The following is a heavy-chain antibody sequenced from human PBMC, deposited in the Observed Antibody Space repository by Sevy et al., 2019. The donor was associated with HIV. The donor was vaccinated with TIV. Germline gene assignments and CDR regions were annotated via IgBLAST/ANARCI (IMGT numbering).Heavy chain of an antibody. V-gene: IGHV3-7*03. Sequence: GGSLRLSCATSGFTFSDYGMTWVRQPPGKGLEWVANIKQDGTEKNYVDSVGGRFTISRDNDKNSLYPQMNSLRVEDTAIYSCARDIGPANWFDPWGQGTLVTVSS. D-gene: IGHD1-26*01. CDR3: ARDIGPANWFDP. CDR2: IKQDGTEK. J-gene: IGHJ5*02. CDR1: GFTFSDYG.